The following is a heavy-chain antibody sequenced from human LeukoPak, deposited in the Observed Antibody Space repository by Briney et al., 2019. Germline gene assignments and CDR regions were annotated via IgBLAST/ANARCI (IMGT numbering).Heavy chain of an antibody. V-gene: IGHV1-18*01. J-gene: IGHJ6*02. Sequence: GASVKVSCKASGYTFSSNGISWVRQAPGQGLEWMGWISAYNGNTNYAQKLQGRVTMTRNTSISTAYMELSSLRSEDTAVYYCARSSFNYGMDVWGQGTTVTVSS. CDR1: GYTFSSNG. CDR3: ARSSFNYGMDV. CDR2: ISAYNGNT. D-gene: IGHD6-13*01.